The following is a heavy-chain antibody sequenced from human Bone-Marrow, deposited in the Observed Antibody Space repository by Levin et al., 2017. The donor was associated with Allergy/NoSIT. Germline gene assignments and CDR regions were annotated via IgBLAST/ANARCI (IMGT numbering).Heavy chain of an antibody. CDR3: ARGYYADYD. J-gene: IGHJ4*02. Sequence: GGSLRLSCVASGFISSSHWMGWVRQAPGKGLQWVANIKQGGTETYYLDSVKGRFIISRDDALRSLFLQMHSLRPEDTAVYYCARGYYADYDWGQGTLVTVSS. V-gene: IGHV3-7*01. CDR2: IKQGGTET. CDR1: GFISSSHW. D-gene: IGHD4-17*01.